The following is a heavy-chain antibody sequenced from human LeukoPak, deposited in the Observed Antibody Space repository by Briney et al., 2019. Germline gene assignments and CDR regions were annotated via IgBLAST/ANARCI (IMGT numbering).Heavy chain of an antibody. V-gene: IGHV1-18*04. J-gene: IGHJ4*02. CDR1: GYTFTTDG. Sequence: ASVKVSCKASGYTFTTDGISCVRQAPGQGLEWMGRISAYNGNTNYAQKLQGRVTMTTDTSTSTAYMELRSLRSDDTAVYYCARDPSGRYCNGGSCYSPYRGQGTLVTVSS. CDR3: ARDPSGRYCNGGSCYSPY. D-gene: IGHD2-15*01. CDR2: ISAYNGNT.